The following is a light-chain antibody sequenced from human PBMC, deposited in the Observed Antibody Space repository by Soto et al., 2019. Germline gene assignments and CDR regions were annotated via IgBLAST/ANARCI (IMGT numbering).Light chain of an antibody. Sequence: EVVLTQSPDTLSLSPGDRATLSCRASQFVGSRFLARYQQKPGQTPRLLIYGSSSRATGLPDRFSGSGSGTDFTLTISRLEPEDFAVYHCQQFGSSSPITFGQGTRLEIK. CDR3: QQFGSSSPIT. J-gene: IGKJ5*01. CDR1: QFVGSRF. V-gene: IGKV3-20*01. CDR2: GSS.